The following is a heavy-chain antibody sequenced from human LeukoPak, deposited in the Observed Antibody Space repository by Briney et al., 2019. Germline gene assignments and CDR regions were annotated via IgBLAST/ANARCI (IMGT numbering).Heavy chain of an antibody. CDR2: ISYDGSNK. CDR1: GFTFSSYG. D-gene: IGHD6-19*01. CDR3: AKDGWLAAEYYFDY. Sequence: PGRSLRLSCAASGFTFSSYGMHWVRQAPGKGLEWGAVISYDGSNKYYADSVKGRFTISRDNSKNTLYLQMNSLRAEDTAVYYCAKDGWLAAEYYFDYWGQGTLVTVSS. J-gene: IGHJ4*02. V-gene: IGHV3-30*18.